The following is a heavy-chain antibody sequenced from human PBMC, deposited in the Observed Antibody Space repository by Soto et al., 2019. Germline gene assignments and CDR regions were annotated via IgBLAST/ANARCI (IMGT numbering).Heavy chain of an antibody. D-gene: IGHD2-2*01. J-gene: IGHJ6*03. CDR2: IYYSGST. Sequence: SETLSLTCTVSGGSISSYYWSWIRQPPGKGLEWIGYIYYSGSTNYNPSLKSRVTISVDTSKNQFSLKLSSVTAADTAVYYCARSRDCSSTSCPRYRNYYYYMDVWGKGTTVTVSS. CDR3: ARSRDCSSTSCPRYRNYYYYMDV. CDR1: GGSISSYY. V-gene: IGHV4-59*01.